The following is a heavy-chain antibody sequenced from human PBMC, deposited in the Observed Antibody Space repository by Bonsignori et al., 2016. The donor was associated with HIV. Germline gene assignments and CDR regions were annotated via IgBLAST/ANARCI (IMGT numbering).Heavy chain of an antibody. Sequence: SETLSLTCTVSGGSISSYYWSWIRQPAGKGLEWIGRIYTSGSTNYNPSLKSRVTMSVDTSKNQFSLRLSSVTAADTAVYFCARGGEESSSGYYTYYYYYMDVWGKGTTVTVSS. CDR3: ARGGEESSSGYYTYYYYYMDV. CDR2: IYTSGST. D-gene: IGHD3-22*01. J-gene: IGHJ6*03. CDR1: GGSISSYY. V-gene: IGHV4-4*07.